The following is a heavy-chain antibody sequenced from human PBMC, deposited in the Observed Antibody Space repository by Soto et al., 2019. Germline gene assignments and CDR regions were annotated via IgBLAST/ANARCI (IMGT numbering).Heavy chain of an antibody. J-gene: IGHJ5*02. CDR2: VYYSGDT. V-gene: IGHV4-59*08. D-gene: IGHD3-3*01. CDR3: ARVSNVISRFSSSFDP. CDR1: GGSISTYY. Sequence: SETLSLTCSVSGGSISTYYWSWIRQPPGKGLEWLGYVYYSGDTNYNPSLKSRITISVDTSKNQLSLKLSSATAADTAVYYCARVSNVISRFSSSFDPWGQGTLVTVSS.